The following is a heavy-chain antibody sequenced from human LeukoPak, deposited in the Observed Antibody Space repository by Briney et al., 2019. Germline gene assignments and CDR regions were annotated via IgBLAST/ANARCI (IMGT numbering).Heavy chain of an antibody. CDR1: FXXXS. J-gene: IGHJ5*02. CDR3: ARDRSIAARPNWFDP. V-gene: IGHV3-21*01. D-gene: IGHD6-6*01. Sequence: FXXXSMXXVRQXXGXXLXXXXXISSSSSYIYYADSVKGRFTISRDNAKNSLYLQMNSLRAEDTAVYYCARDRSIAARPNWFDPWGQGTLVTVSS. CDR2: ISSSSSYI.